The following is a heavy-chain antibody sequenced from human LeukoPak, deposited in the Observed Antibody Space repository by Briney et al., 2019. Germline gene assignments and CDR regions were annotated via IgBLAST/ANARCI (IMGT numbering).Heavy chain of an antibody. V-gene: IGHV3-23*01. J-gene: IGHJ4*02. CDR3: AKNAGQWLLYFDY. Sequence: PGGSLRLSCAASGFTVSSNYMSWVRQAPGKGLEWVSAISGSGGSTYYADSVKGRFTISRDNSKNTLYLQMNSLRAEDTAVYYCAKNAGQWLLYFDYWGQGTLVTVSS. CDR1: GFTVSSNY. D-gene: IGHD6-19*01. CDR2: ISGSGGST.